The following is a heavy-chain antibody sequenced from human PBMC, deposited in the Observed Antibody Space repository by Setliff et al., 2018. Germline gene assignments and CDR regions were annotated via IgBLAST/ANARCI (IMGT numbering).Heavy chain of an antibody. J-gene: IGHJ4*02. CDR2: TRNKANSYTT. V-gene: IGHV3-72*01. Sequence: PGGSLRLSCAASGFTFSDHYMDWVRQAPGKGLEWVGRTRNKANSYTTEYAASVKGRFTISRDNAKNSLYLQMSSLRAEDTAVYYCARETLPYYFDYWGQGTLVTVSS. CDR3: ARETLPYYFDY. CDR1: GFTFSDHY.